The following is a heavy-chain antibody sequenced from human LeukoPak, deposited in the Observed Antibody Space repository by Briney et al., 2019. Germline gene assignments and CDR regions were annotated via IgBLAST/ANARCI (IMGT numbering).Heavy chain of an antibody. Sequence: SDTLSLTCTVSGGPISSYYWSWIRQPPGKGLEWIGYIYYSGSTNYNPSLKSRVTISVDTSKNQCSLKLSSVTAADTAVYYCARGASGYCSSTSCLDFDYWGQGTLVTVSS. V-gene: IGHV4-59*07. CDR3: ARGASGYCSSTSCLDFDY. D-gene: IGHD2-2*01. J-gene: IGHJ4*02. CDR2: IYYSGST. CDR1: GGPISSYY.